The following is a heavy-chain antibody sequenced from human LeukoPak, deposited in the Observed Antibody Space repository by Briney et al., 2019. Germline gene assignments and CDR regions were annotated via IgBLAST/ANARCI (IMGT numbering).Heavy chain of an antibody. V-gene: IGHV3-23*01. D-gene: IGHD5-24*01. J-gene: IGHJ4*02. Sequence: GGSLRLSCTASGFTFRTYAMSWVRQAPGKGLEWLSGISGSGNGTYYADSVKGRFIISRDNSKNMVYLQMNSLTVEDTATYYCAKRTMSAFDSWGQGTLLIVSS. CDR2: ISGSGNGT. CDR1: GFTFRTYA. CDR3: AKRTMSAFDS.